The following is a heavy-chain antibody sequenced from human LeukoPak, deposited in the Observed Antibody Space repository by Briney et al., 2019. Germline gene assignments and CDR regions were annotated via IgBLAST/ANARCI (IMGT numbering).Heavy chain of an antibody. CDR3: ARGSEYYDSSGLFDY. J-gene: IGHJ4*02. D-gene: IGHD3-22*01. CDR2: ISSSSSYI. V-gene: IGHV3-21*01. Sequence: PGGSLRLSCAASGFTFSSYSVNWVRQAPGKGLEWVSSISSSSSYIYYADSVKGRFTISRDNAKNSLYLQMNSLGAEDTAVYYCARGSEYYDSSGLFDYWGQGTLVTVSS. CDR1: GFTFSSYS.